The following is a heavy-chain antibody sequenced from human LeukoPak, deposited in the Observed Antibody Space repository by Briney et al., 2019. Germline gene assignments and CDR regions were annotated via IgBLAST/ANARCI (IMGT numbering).Heavy chain of an antibody. V-gene: IGHV1-8*01. CDR3: ARDPRGSTNYFDY. CDR2: MNPNSGNT. CDR1: GYTFTSYD. D-gene: IGHD3-10*01. J-gene: IGHJ4*02. Sequence: ASVKVSCKASGYTFTSYDLNWVRQATGQGLEWMGWMNPNSGNTGYAQKFQGRVTMTRNTSINTAYMELSSLRSEDTAVYYCARDPRGSTNYFDYWGQGTLVTVSS.